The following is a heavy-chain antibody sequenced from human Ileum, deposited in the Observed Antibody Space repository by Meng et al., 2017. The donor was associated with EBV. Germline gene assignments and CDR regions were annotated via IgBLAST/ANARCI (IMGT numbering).Heavy chain of an antibody. CDR2: IYYTGST. D-gene: IGHD1-1*01. CDR3: ARGTGTTFA. J-gene: IGHJ5*02. Sequence: QVQLQVSAPGLLKHSETLSRTCTVTGGSCTSGSYYCSWIRQPPGEVLECIGYIYYTGSTNYIPTLKSRVTISVDTSKNQFSLNLTSVTAADTSLYYCARGTGTTFAWGQGTLVTVSS. V-gene: IGHV4-61*01. CDR1: GGSCTSGSYY.